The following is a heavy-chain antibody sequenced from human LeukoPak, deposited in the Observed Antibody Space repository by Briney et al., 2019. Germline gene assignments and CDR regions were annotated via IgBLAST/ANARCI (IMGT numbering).Heavy chain of an antibody. CDR3: ARYFGDPQGMDV. D-gene: IGHD3-10*01. CDR1: GFTFSSYS. J-gene: IGHJ6*02. Sequence: PGGSLRLSCAASGFTFSSYSMNWVRQAPGKGLEWVSSISSSSSYIYYADSVKGRSAISRDNAKNSLYLQMNSLRAEDTAVYYCARYFGDPQGMDVWGQGTTVTVSS. CDR2: ISSSSSYI. V-gene: IGHV3-21*01.